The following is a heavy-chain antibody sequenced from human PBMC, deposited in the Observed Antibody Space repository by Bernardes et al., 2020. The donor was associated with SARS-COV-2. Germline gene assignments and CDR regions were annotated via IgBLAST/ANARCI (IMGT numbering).Heavy chain of an antibody. CDR1: GGSISSSSYY. CDR3: ARQITFTMIVVVITTHFDY. V-gene: IGHV4-39*01. D-gene: IGHD3-22*01. J-gene: IGHJ4*02. CDR2: IYYSGST. Sequence: SETLSPTCTVSGGSISSSSYYWGWIRQPPGKGLEWSGSIYYSGSTYYNPSLKSRVTISVDTSKNQFSLKLSSVTAADTAVYYCARQITFTMIVVVITTHFDYWGQGTLVTVSS.